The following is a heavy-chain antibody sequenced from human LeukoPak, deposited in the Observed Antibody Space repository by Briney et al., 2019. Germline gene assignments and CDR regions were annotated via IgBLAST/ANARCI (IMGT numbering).Heavy chain of an antibody. Sequence: SVKVSCKASGYTFTGYYMHWVRQAPGQGLEWMGGIIPIFGTANYAQKFQGRVTITTDESTGTAYMELSSLRSEDTAVYYCASARRGYSYGPHYYMDVWGKGTTVTVSS. CDR3: ASARRGYSYGPHYYMDV. CDR1: GYTFTGYY. J-gene: IGHJ6*03. V-gene: IGHV1-69*05. CDR2: IIPIFGTA. D-gene: IGHD5-18*01.